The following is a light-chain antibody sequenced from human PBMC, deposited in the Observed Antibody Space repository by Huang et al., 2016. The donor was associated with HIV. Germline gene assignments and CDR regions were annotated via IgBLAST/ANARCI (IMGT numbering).Light chain of an antibody. CDR1: QSVSSY. CDR2: EAS. CDR3: QQRYNWPGHT. J-gene: IGKJ2*01. V-gene: IGKV3-11*01. Sequence: EIVLTQSPATLSLSPGERATLSCRASQSVSSYLAWYQQKPGQAPRRLIYEASNRATGIPARFSGSGAGTDFTLTISSLEPEDFAVYFCQQRYNWPGHTFGQGTKLEIK.